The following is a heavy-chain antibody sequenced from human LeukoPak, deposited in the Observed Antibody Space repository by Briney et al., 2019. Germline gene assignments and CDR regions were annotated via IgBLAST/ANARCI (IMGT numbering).Heavy chain of an antibody. V-gene: IGHV3-20*04. J-gene: IGHJ4*02. CDR1: GYSFDDNA. CDR3: ARDRMGATGNFDY. CDR2: INWNAEYI. Sequence: PGGSLRLSCAASGYSFDDNALSWVRQAPGKGLEWVSTINWNAEYITYAGSVRGRFTISRDHAKNSVYLQMDSLRVEDTALYYCARDRMGATGNFDYWGQGTLVTVSS. D-gene: IGHD1-26*01.